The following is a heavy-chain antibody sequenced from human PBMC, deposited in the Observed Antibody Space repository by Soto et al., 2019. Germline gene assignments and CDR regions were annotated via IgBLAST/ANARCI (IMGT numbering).Heavy chain of an antibody. CDR1: GSSISSFY. J-gene: IGHJ4*02. V-gene: IGHV4-59*08. CDR2: IYYSGST. CDR3: ARHHDS. Sequence: SETLSLTCPASGSSISSFYWSWIRQPPGKGLEWIGYIYYSGSTNYNPSLKSRVTISVDTSKNQFSLKLSSVTAADTAVYYCARHHDSWGQGTLVTVSS.